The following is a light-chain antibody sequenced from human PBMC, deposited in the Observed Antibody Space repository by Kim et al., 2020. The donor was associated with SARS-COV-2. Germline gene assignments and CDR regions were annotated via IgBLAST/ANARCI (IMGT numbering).Light chain of an antibody. J-gene: IGLJ2*01. Sequence: QSALTQPASVSGSPGQSITISCTGTSSDVGSYNLVSWYQQHPGKAPKLMIYEVSKRPSGVSNRFSGSKSGNTASLTISGLQAEDEADYYCCSYAGSSTVGFLGRAKL. CDR3: CSYAGSSTVG. V-gene: IGLV2-23*02. CDR2: EVS. CDR1: SSDVGSYNL.